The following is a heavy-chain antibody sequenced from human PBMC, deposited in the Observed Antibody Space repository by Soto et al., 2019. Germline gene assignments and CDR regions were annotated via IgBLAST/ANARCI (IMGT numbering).Heavy chain of an antibody. Sequence: GSLRLSCAASGFTFSSYSMNWVRQAPGKGLEWVSSISSSSSYIYYADSVKGRFTISRDNAKNSLYLQMNSLRAEDAAVYYCARRWYYYDSSGEFDPWGQGTLVTVSS. CDR1: GFTFSSYS. J-gene: IGHJ5*02. CDR3: ARRWYYYDSSGEFDP. D-gene: IGHD3-22*01. V-gene: IGHV3-21*01. CDR2: ISSSSSYI.